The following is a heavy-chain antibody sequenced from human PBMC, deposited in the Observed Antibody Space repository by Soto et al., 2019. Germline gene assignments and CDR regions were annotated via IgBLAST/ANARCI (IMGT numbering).Heavy chain of an antibody. Sequence: GGSLRLSCAASGFTFSSYAMSWVRQAPGKGLEWVSAISGSGGSTYYADSVKGRFTISRDNSKNTLYLQMNSLRAEDTAVYYCAKDQLRGITMVRGVIDWFDPWGQGTLVTVSS. CDR2: ISGSGGST. J-gene: IGHJ5*02. CDR1: GFTFSSYA. CDR3: AKDQLRGITMVRGVIDWFDP. D-gene: IGHD3-10*01. V-gene: IGHV3-23*01.